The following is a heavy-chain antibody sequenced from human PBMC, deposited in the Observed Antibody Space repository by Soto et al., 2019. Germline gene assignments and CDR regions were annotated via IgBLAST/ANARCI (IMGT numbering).Heavy chain of an antibody. CDR1: GGSISSYY. CDR3: ARHNYGSGSTYCDY. V-gene: IGHV4-59*08. J-gene: IGHJ4*01. Sequence: QVQLQESGPGLVKPSETLSLTCTVSGGSISSYYWSWIRQPPGKGLEWIGYIYYSGSTNYNPSLKIRVTISVNTSKNQFSLKLNSMTAADTAVYYCARHNYGSGSTYCDYCGHGTLVTVSS. CDR2: IYYSGST. D-gene: IGHD3-10*01.